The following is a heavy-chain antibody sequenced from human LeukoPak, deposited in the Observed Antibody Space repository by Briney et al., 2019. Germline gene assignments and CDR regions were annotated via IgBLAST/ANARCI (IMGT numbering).Heavy chain of an antibody. CDR1: GFSLSRYW. V-gene: IGHV3-7*01. CDR2: TQPDGSAQ. CDR3: LRHHDH. J-gene: IGHJ4*02. Sequence: GGSLRLSCAASGFSLSRYWMSWVRQAPGKGLEWVASTQPDGSAQYYVDFVRGRFTISRDNAKNSLYLQMNSLRAADTAMYYCLRHHDHWGQGTLVTVSS. D-gene: IGHD3-3*01.